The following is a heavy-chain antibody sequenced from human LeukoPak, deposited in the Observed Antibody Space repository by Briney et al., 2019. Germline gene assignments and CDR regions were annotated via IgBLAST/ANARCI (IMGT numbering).Heavy chain of an antibody. CDR1: GGSISSYY. D-gene: IGHD2-15*01. CDR3: ARLGYCSGGSCLPDY. CDR2: IYYSGST. Sequence: PSETLSLTCTVSGGSISSYYWSWIRQPPGKGLEWIGYIYYSGSTNYNSSSKSRVTISIDTSKNQFSLKLSSVTAADTAVYYCARLGYCSGGSCLPDYWGQGTLVTVSS. V-gene: IGHV4-59*01. J-gene: IGHJ4*02.